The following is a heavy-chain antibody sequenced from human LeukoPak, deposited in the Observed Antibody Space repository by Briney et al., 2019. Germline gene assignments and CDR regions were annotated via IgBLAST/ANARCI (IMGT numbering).Heavy chain of an antibody. CDR3: ARVYYDFWSGQSYGMDV. Sequence: ASVKASCKASGYTFTSYDINWVRQATGQGLEWMGWMNPNSGNTGYAQKFQGRVTMTRNTSISTAYMELSSLRSEDTAVYYCARVYYDFWSGQSYGMDVWGQGTTVTVSS. CDR1: GYTFTSYD. D-gene: IGHD3-3*01. CDR2: MNPNSGNT. V-gene: IGHV1-8*01. J-gene: IGHJ6*02.